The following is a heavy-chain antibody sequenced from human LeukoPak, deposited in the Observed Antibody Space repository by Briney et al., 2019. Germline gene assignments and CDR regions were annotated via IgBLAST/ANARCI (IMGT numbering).Heavy chain of an antibody. CDR2: VSHTGST. D-gene: IGHD3-22*01. Sequence: SSETLSLTCSVYGVSFSAFYWSWIRQTPGKGLEWLGEVSHTGSTNYNPSLKSRVTFSVDTSKNQFSLKLSSVTAADTAVYYCASLVGYYDSSGPKGEVFDYRGQGTLVTVSS. CDR3: ASLVGYYDSSGPKGEVFDY. CDR1: GVSFSAFY. J-gene: IGHJ4*02. V-gene: IGHV4-34*01.